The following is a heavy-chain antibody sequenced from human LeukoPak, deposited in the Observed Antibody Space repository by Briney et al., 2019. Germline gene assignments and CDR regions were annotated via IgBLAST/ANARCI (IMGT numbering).Heavy chain of an antibody. J-gene: IGHJ4*02. V-gene: IGHV4-39*07. D-gene: IGHD3-10*01. CDR1: GGSISSSSYY. CDR2: IYYSGST. Sequence: SETLSLTCTVSGGSISSSSYYWGWIRQPPGKGLEWIGSIYYSGSTYYNPSLKSRVTISVDTSKNQFSLKLSSVTAADTAVYYCASEPTRRGPPYWGQGTLVTVSS. CDR3: ASEPTRRGPPY.